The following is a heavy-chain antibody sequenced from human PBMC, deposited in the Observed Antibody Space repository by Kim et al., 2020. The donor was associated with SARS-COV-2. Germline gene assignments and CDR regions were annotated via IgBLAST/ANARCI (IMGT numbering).Heavy chain of an antibody. Sequence: WYNDYAVSVKSRLTNNPDTSKNQFSLQLNSVTPEDPAVYYCASGLGVLDYWGQGTLVTVSS. V-gene: IGHV6-1*01. CDR3: ASGLGVLDY. D-gene: IGHD1-1*01. CDR2: WYN. J-gene: IGHJ4*02.